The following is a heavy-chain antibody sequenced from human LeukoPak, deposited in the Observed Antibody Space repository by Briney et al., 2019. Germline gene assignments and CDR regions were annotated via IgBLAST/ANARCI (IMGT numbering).Heavy chain of an antibody. V-gene: IGHV3-30*02. CDR1: GFTFSSYG. J-gene: IGHJ4*02. D-gene: IGHD3-10*01. CDR3: ASQSRGALDY. Sequence: GGSLRLSCAASGFTFSSYGMHWVRQAPGKGLEWVTFVRYDGTNKYYADSVKGRFAISRDNSKNTLYLQMNSLRVEDTAVYYCASQSRGALDYWGQGTLVTVSS. CDR2: VRYDGTNK.